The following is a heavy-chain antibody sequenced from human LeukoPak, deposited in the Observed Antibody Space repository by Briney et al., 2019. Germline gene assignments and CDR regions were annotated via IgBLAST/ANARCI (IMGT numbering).Heavy chain of an antibody. V-gene: IGHV6-1*01. CDR3: ARGYCSGGGCPNPFDF. D-gene: IGHD2-15*01. J-gene: IGHJ4*02. CDR1: GDSVSSNTAA. CDR2: TYYTSEWYI. Sequence: SQTLSLTCAISGDSVSSNTAAWNWIRQSPSRGLEWLGRTYYTSEWYIDYAVYVKSRITINPDTSKNQFSLQLTSVTPEDTAVYYCARGYCSGGGCPNPFDFWGQGALVTVSS.